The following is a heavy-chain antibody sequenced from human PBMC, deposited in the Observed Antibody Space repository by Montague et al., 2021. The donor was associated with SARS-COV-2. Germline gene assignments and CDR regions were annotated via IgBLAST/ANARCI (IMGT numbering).Heavy chain of an antibody. J-gene: IGHJ4*02. CDR2: IYYSGST. CDR3: ARVSLAAAATRSDY. D-gene: IGHD6-13*01. CDR1: GGSGSSGGYY. V-gene: IGHV4-61*08. Sequence: SETLSLTCTVSGGSGSSGGYYWSWIRQPPGKGLEWIGHIYYSGSTNYNPSLKSRVTISLDTSKNQFSLKLTSVTAADTAVYYCARVSLAAAATRSDYWGRGTLVTVSP.